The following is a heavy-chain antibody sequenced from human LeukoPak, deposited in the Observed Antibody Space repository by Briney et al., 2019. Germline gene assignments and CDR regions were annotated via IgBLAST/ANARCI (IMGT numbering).Heavy chain of an antibody. Sequence: GGSPRLSCAASGFTFSSYSMNWVRQAPGKGLEWVSSISSSSCYIYYADSVKGRFTISRDNAKNSLYLQMNSLRAEDTAVYYCASDIVVVPAAIGSGMDVWGKGTTVTVSS. CDR2: ISSSSCYI. CDR3: ASDIVVVPAAIGSGMDV. CDR1: GFTFSSYS. V-gene: IGHV3-21*01. J-gene: IGHJ6*04. D-gene: IGHD2-2*01.